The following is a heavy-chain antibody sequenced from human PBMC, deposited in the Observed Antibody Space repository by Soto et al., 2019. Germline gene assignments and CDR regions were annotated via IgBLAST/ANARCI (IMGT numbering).Heavy chain of an antibody. V-gene: IGHV4-30-4*01. Sequence: QVQLQESGPGLVKPSQTLSLTCTVSGGSISSGDYYWSWIRQPPGKGLEWIGYIYYSGSTYYNPFLRSRVTISVDTSKKQFSLKLSSVTAADTAVYYCARADVDTAMPNPYNWFDPWGQGTLVTVSS. CDR1: GGSISSGDYY. CDR2: IYYSGST. D-gene: IGHD5-18*01. J-gene: IGHJ5*02. CDR3: ARADVDTAMPNPYNWFDP.